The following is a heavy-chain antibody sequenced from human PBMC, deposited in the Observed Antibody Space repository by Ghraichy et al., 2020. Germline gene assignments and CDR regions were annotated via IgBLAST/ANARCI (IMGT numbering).Heavy chain of an antibody. J-gene: IGHJ4*02. CDR1: GFTFSPYG. V-gene: IGHV3-23*01. Sequence: LSLTCAASGFTFSPYGMHWVRQAPGTWLEWVSGISGGGETTYYADSVKGRFTISRDNFKNTLYLQINSLRVEDTAVYYCAKGSGFSTGWWVDYFEYWGQGTLVTVSS. D-gene: IGHD6-19*01. CDR2: ISGGGETT. CDR3: AKGSGFSTGWWVDYFEY.